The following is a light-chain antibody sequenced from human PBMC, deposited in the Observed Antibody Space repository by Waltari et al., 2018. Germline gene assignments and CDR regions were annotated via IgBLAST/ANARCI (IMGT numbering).Light chain of an antibody. CDR1: QCISSF. J-gene: IGKJ2*01. V-gene: IGKV1-9*01. Sequence: DIQLTQSPSFLSASVEDRVTITCRASQCISSFLAWYQQKPGKAPKLLIFAAYTLQSGVPSRFSGSGSGTEFTLTISSLQPEDFATYYCQQLNSFPYTFGQGTKLEIK. CDR2: AAY. CDR3: QQLNSFPYT.